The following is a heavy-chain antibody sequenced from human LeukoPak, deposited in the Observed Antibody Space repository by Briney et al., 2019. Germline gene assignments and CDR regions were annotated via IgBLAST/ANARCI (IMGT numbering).Heavy chain of an antibody. Sequence: GGSLRLSCATSGFTFSTSWMHWVRQAPGKGLVWVSRIYSDGSITNYADSVKGRFTISRDNATNTLYLQMNSLRAEDTAVYYCAGGEYNWNSICWGQGTLVTVSS. CDR3: AGGEYNWNSIC. CDR2: IYSDGSIT. J-gene: IGHJ4*02. V-gene: IGHV3-74*01. CDR1: GFTFSTSW. D-gene: IGHD1-1*01.